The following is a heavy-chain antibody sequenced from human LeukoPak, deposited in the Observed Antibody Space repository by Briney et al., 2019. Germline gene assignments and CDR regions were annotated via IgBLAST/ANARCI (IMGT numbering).Heavy chain of an antibody. V-gene: IGHV3-13*01. D-gene: IGHD3-3*01. CDR2: IGTAGDT. Sequence: GGSLRLSCAASGFTFSSYDMHWVRQATGKGLEWVSAIGTAGDTYYPGSVRGRFTISRENAKNSLYLQMNSLRAGDTAVYYCAKDGLLRFLEWHPGWFDPWGQGTLVTVSS. CDR3: AKDGLLRFLEWHPGWFDP. CDR1: GFTFSSYD. J-gene: IGHJ5*02.